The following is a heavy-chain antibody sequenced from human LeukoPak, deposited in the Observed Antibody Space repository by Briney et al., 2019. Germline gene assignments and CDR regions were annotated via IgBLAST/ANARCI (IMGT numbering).Heavy chain of an antibody. D-gene: IGHD3-22*01. V-gene: IGHV4-39*01. Sequence: ETLSLTCTVSGVSISSSNSYWGWIRQPPGKGLEWIGSIYYSGNTYYNASLKSQVSISIDTSKNQFSLRLTSVTAADTAVYYCARAAPTRTLIGSGADYWGQGTLVTVSS. CDR1: GVSISSSNSY. CDR2: IYYSGNT. J-gene: IGHJ4*02. CDR3: ARAAPTRTLIGSGADY.